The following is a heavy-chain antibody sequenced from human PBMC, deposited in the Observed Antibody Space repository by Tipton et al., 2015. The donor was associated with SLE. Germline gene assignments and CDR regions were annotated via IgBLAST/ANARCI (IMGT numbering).Heavy chain of an antibody. Sequence: QLVQSGAEVKKPGASVKVSCKASGYTFNSYDINWVRQATGQGLEWMGWMNPNSGNTGYAQKFQGRVTMTRNTSISTAYMELSRLRSEETSVYYCASGCDCIWGSYLWGYWGQGTLVTISS. CDR1: GYTFNSYD. D-gene: IGHD3-16*02. CDR2: MNPNSGNT. V-gene: IGHV1-8*01. CDR3: ASGCDCIWGSYLWGY. J-gene: IGHJ4*02.